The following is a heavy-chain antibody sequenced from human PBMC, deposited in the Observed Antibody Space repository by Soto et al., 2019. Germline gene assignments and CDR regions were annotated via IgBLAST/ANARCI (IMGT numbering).Heavy chain of an antibody. D-gene: IGHD6-13*01. CDR3: ARWEAAAGSRPRSFDY. CDR2: IHPADSDT. J-gene: IGHJ4*02. CDR1: GYSFTSYW. Sequence: PGESLXISCKGSGYSFTSYWIGWVRQMPGKGLEWMGIIHPADSDTRYSPSFQGQVTISADKSISTAYLQWNSLKASDTAMYYCARWEAAAGSRPRSFDYWAQGTLVTVSS. V-gene: IGHV5-51*01.